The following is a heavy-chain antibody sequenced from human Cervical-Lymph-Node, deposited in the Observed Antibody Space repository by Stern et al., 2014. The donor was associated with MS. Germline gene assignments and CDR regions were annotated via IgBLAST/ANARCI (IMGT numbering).Heavy chain of an antibody. Sequence: EVHLVESGGGSVQPGASLTLSCAASGFTFSGYWMHWVRQAPGKGLEWVSRIDTDGPITSYADSVKGRFTISRDHAKNPLFLQMHSLRAEATVLYYCTRDIGGAAGYWGQGTLVTVSS. CDR2: IDTDGPIT. D-gene: IGHD3-16*01. CDR1: GFTFSGYW. V-gene: IGHV3-74*01. CDR3: TRDIGGAAGY. J-gene: IGHJ4*02.